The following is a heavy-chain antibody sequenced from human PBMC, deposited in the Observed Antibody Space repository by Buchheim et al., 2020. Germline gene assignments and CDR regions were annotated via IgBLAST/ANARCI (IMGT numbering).Heavy chain of an antibody. CDR1: GGSFSGCY. CDR2: INHSGST. J-gene: IGHJ4*02. V-gene: IGHV4-34*01. CDR3: ARGTNYYDSSGYQGTFDY. D-gene: IGHD3-22*01. Sequence: QVQLQQWGAGLLKPSETLSLTCAVYGGSFSGCYWSWIRQPPGKGLEWIGEINHSGSTNYNPSLKIRVTISVDTSKNQFSLKLSSVTAADTAVYYCARGTNYYDSSGYQGTFDYWGQGTL.